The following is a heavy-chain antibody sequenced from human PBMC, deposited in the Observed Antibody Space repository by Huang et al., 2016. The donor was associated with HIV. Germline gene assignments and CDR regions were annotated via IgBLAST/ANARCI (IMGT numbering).Heavy chain of an antibody. J-gene: IGHJ4*02. CDR1: GYSFTNYW. CDR2: LYPADSDT. Sequence: EVQLVQSEAEVKKPGESLKISCRGSGYSFTNYWIGWVRQRPGEGLEWMGVLYPADSDTRYSTSFQGQVTCSADKSTRTAYLQWSSLQASDTAIYYCARSEVLVTAVPFDHWGQGTLVTVSS. CDR3: ARSEVLVTAVPFDH. D-gene: IGHD2-21*02. V-gene: IGHV5-51*03.